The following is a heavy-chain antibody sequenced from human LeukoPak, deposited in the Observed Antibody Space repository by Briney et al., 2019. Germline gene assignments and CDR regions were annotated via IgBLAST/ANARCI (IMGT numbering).Heavy chain of an antibody. V-gene: IGHV3-23*01. CDR2: ISGSGGST. CDR3: ARGSDTAMVTGWYFDY. D-gene: IGHD5-18*01. CDR1: GFTFGSYA. Sequence: PGGSLRLSCAASGFTFGSYAMSWVRQAPGKGLEWVSGISGSGGSTYYADSVKGRFTISRDNSKNTLYLQMNSLRAEDTAVYYCARGSDTAMVTGWYFDYWGQGTLVTVSS. J-gene: IGHJ4*02.